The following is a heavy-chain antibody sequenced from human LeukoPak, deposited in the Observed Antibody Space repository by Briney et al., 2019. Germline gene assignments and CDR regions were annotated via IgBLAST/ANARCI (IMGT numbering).Heavy chain of an antibody. Sequence: GASVKVSCKASGYTFTSYAMHWVRQAPGQRLEWMGWINAGNGNTKYSQKFQGRVTITRDTSASTAYMELSSLRSEDTAVYYCARTYCSGGSCYSFGPQTPQGGSAFDIWGQGTMVTVSS. CDR2: INAGNGNT. V-gene: IGHV1-3*01. D-gene: IGHD2-15*01. CDR3: ARTYCSGGSCYSFGPQTPQGGSAFDI. J-gene: IGHJ3*02. CDR1: GYTFTSYA.